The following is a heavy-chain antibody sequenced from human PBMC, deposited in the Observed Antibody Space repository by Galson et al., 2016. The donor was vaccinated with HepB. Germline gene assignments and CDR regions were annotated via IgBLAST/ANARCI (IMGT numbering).Heavy chain of an antibody. CDR3: ARDTVVVVVAALVFDI. V-gene: IGHV3-11*04. Sequence: SLRLSCAASGFSFSDYYMAWIRQAPGKGLEWVSHIRYSGDPMSYADSVMGRFTISRDNAKNSPYLQMNSLRAEDTAVYYCARDTVVVVVAALVFDIWGQGTMVTVSS. D-gene: IGHD2-15*01. J-gene: IGHJ3*02. CDR1: GFSFSDYY. CDR2: IRYSGDPM.